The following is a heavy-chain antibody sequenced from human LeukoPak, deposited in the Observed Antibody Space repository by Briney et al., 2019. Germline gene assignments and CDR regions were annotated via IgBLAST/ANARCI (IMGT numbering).Heavy chain of an antibody. J-gene: IGHJ4*02. CDR1: RFTFTAAW. Sequence: GGSLRLSCAVSRFTFTAAWMSWVRQAPGKGLEWVSALYLAGNTYYADSVRGRFTISRDNSKNTLCLQVNSLRAEDTAVYYCVKGAQVTIFGHFDYWGQGTLVTVSS. CDR2: LYLAGNT. D-gene: IGHD3-3*01. CDR3: VKGAQVTIFGHFDY. V-gene: IGHV3-66*02.